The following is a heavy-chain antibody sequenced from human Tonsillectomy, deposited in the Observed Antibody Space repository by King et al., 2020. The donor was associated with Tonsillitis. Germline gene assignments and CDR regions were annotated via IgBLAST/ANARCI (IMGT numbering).Heavy chain of an antibody. D-gene: IGHD1-26*01. CDR3: ARYVSGRFDY. V-gene: IGHV4-39*01. CDR2: MYYSGAI. Sequence: LQLQESGPGVVKPSETLSLTCTVSGGSISSSDHYWAWIRQPPGKGLEWIGYMYYSGAIFYNPSLKSRITISGGTSENRFSLKLRSVTAADTAVYFCARYVSGRFDYWGQGALVTVSS. J-gene: IGHJ4*02. CDR1: GGSISSSDHY.